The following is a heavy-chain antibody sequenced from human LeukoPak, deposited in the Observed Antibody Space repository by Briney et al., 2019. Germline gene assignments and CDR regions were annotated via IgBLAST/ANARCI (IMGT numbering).Heavy chain of an antibody. CDR3: ASGGVVITDHSYYYYGMDV. Sequence: SVNVSCKASGGTFSSYAISWVRQAPGQGREWMGRIIPIFGIANYAQKFQGRVTITADKSTSTAYMELSSLRSEDTAVYYCASGGVVITDHSYYYYGMDVWGQGTTVTVSS. D-gene: IGHD3-22*01. V-gene: IGHV1-69*04. CDR2: IIPIFGIA. J-gene: IGHJ6*02. CDR1: GGTFSSYA.